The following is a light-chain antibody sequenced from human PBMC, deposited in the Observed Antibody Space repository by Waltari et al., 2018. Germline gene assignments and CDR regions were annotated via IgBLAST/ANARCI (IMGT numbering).Light chain of an antibody. V-gene: IGKV3-15*01. Sequence: IVITQSPATLSVSLGERASLSCRASQSVSSDLAWYQQKPGQAPRLLIYGASTRATGVTDRFSGSGSGTDFTLTISTLQPDDFATYYCQHYKSYSWTFGQGTKVEIK. CDR2: GAS. CDR1: QSVSSD. CDR3: QHYKSYSWT. J-gene: IGKJ1*01.